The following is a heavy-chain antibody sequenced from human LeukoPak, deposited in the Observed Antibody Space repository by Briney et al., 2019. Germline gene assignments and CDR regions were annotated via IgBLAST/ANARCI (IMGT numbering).Heavy chain of an antibody. Sequence: KPGESLQISCKGPGYSFTSYWIGWVRQMPGKGLEWMGIIYPGDSDTRYSPSFQGQVTISADKSISTAYLQWSSLKASDTAMYYCARPKLDCSSTSCSDDAFDIWGQGTMVTVSS. CDR3: ARPKLDCSSTSCSDDAFDI. V-gene: IGHV5-51*01. CDR1: GYSFTSYW. J-gene: IGHJ3*02. CDR2: IYPGDSDT. D-gene: IGHD2-2*01.